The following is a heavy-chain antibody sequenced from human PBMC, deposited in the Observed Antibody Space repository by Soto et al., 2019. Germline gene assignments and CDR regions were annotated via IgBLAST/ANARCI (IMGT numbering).Heavy chain of an antibody. CDR1: GFTFSSYA. J-gene: IGHJ6*02. D-gene: IGHD5-18*01. V-gene: IGHV3-30-3*01. CDR3: ASGYSDGTDYYYYGMDV. Sequence: QVQLVESGGGVVQPGRSLRLSCAASGFTFSSYAMHWVRQAPGKGLEWVAVISYDANNKYYADSVKGRFTISRDNSKNTLYLKMNSLRVEDTAVYYCASGYSDGTDYYYYGMDVWGQGTTVTVSS. CDR2: ISYDANNK.